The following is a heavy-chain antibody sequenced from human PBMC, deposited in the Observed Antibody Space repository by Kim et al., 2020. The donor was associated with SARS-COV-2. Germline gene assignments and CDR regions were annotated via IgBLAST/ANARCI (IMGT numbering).Heavy chain of an antibody. J-gene: IGHJ3*02. CDR2: ISGSGGST. V-gene: IGHV3-23*01. D-gene: IGHD2-21*02. CDR3: AKGKGNCGGDCYPQDNDAFDI. CDR1: GFTFSSYA. Sequence: GGSLRLSCAASGFTFSSYAMSWVRQAPGKGLEWVSAISGSGGSTYYADSVKGRFTISRDNSKNTLYLQMNSLRAEDTAVYYCAKGKGNCGGDCYPQDNDAFDIWGQGTMVTVSS.